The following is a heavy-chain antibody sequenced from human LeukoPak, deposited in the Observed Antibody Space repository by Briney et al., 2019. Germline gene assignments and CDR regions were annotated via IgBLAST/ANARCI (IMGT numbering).Heavy chain of an antibody. CDR3: ARRDYYGSGSPDY. V-gene: IGHV3-7*05. Sequence: GGSLRLSCAASGFTFSTYWMSWVRQAPGKGLEWVANINQDGGEKHYVDSVRGRFTISRDSAKNSLYLQMNSLRAEDTALYYCARRDYYGSGSPDYWGQGTLVTVSS. D-gene: IGHD3-10*01. J-gene: IGHJ4*02. CDR2: INQDGGEK. CDR1: GFTFSTYW.